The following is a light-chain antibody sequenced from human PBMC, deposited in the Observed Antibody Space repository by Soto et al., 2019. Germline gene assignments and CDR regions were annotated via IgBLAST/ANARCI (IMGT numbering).Light chain of an antibody. V-gene: IGLV2-14*01. CDR1: MRDVGAYNL. CDR2: EVR. J-gene: IGLJ3*02. Sequence: QSVLTQPASVSGSAGQSITISCSGTMRDVGAYNLVSWYQQHPGTAPKLIIYEVRNRPSGISSRFSGSRSSNTASLTISGLQSEDEGDYYCSAYTARSTLAFGGGTKVTVL. CDR3: SAYTARSTLA.